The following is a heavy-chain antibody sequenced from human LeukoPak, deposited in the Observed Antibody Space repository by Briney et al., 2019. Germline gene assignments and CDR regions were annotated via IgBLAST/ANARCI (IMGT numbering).Heavy chain of an antibody. V-gene: IGHV3-21*04. D-gene: IGHD3-22*01. CDR3: AKDEDSSGYYGGPDY. CDR1: GFTFSSYS. CDR2: ISSSSSYI. J-gene: IGHJ4*02. Sequence: GGSLRLSCAASGFTFSSYSMNWVRQAPGKGLEWVSSISSSSSYIYYADSVKGRFTISRDNAKNSLYLQMNSLRAEDTALYYCAKDEDSSGYYGGPDYWGQGTLVTVSS.